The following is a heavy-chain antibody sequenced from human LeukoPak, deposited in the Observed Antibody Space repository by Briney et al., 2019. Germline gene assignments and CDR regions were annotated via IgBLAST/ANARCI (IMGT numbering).Heavy chain of an antibody. CDR2: INHRGST. V-gene: IGHV4-34*01. J-gene: IGHJ6*02. Sequence: SETLSLTCAVYGGPFRGSYWSWFRHPPGKGLEGMGEINHRGSTNYNPSLKSRVTISVDTSKNQFSLKLSSVTAADTAVYYCARGPLRGYYGSGSYHSYYYGMDVWGQGTTVTVSS. CDR3: ARGPLRGYYGSGSYHSYYYGMDV. D-gene: IGHD3-10*01. CDR1: GGPFRGSY.